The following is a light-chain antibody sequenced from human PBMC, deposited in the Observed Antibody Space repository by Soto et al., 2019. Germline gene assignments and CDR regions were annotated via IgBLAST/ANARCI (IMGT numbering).Light chain of an antibody. Sequence: DIQMTQSPSTLSASVGDRVTITCRASQSINNWLAWYQQKPGKAPKLLIYDGFSLESGVPLRFSGSGFGTEFPLTISSLQPDDSATYYCQQYKRYSLTFGGGTKLEIK. J-gene: IGKJ4*01. V-gene: IGKV1-5*01. CDR1: QSINNW. CDR2: DGF. CDR3: QQYKRYSLT.